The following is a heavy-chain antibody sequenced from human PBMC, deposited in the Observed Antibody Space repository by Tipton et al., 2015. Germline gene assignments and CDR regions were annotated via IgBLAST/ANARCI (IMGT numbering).Heavy chain of an antibody. CDR3: ASPSLPHDRGDYYFQS. CDR1: GGSISSSSYY. J-gene: IGHJ4*02. V-gene: IGHV4-39*01. Sequence: TLSLTCTVSGGSISSSSYYWAWIRQPPGKGLEWIGSLYFSGSTYYNQSLKSRVTISIDRFKNQFSLKRSSVTAADTAVYYCASPSLPHDRGDYYFQSWGQGSLVTVSS. D-gene: IGHD2-21*02. CDR2: LYFSGST.